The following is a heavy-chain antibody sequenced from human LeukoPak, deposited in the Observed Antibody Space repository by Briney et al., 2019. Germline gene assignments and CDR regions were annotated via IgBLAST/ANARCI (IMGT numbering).Heavy chain of an antibody. J-gene: IGHJ4*02. Sequence: ASVKVSCKASGYTFTSYGISWVRQAPGQRLEWMGWISAYNGNTNYAQKLQGRVTMTTDTSTSTAYLELRSLRSDDTAVYYCARLVLGTPLDYWGQGTLVTVSS. CDR2: ISAYNGNT. D-gene: IGHD6-6*01. V-gene: IGHV1-18*01. CDR1: GYTFTSYG. CDR3: ARLVLGTPLDY.